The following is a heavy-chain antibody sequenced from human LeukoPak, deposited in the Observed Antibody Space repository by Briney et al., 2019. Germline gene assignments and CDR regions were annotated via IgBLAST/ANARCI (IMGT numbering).Heavy chain of an antibody. CDR3: ARDRRGSFYTFDL. CDR2: VSHTGAT. V-gene: IGHV4-59*01. Sequence: PSETLSLTCSVSGASLNGYFWNWVRQTPEKGLEWIGYVSHTGATTSNPTLKSRVSITIDTSKSQISLTMTSVTAADSALHYCARDRRGSFYTFDLWGPGTIVSVS. CDR1: GASLNGYF. D-gene: IGHD1-26*01. J-gene: IGHJ3*01.